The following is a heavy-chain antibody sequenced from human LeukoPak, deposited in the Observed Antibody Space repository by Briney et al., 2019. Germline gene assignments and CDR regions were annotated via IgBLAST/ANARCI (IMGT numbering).Heavy chain of an antibody. CDR1: GGSFSGYY. V-gene: IGHV4-34*01. CDR2: INHSGNN. D-gene: IGHD2-15*01. J-gene: IGHJ4*02. CDR3: ASASDIVVVVAATLDY. Sequence: SETLSLTCAVYGGSFSGYYWSWIRQPPGKGLEWIGEINHSGNNNYNPSLKSRVTISVDTSKNQFSLKLSSVTAADTAVYYCASASDIVVVVAATLDYWGQGTLVTVSS.